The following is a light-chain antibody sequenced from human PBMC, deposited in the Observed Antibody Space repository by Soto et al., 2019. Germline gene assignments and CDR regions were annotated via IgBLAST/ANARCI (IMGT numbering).Light chain of an antibody. Sequence: EIVLTQSLVTLSLSPGERATLSGRASQSFDRNLTWYQQKPGQAPRLLMYRASTRAIGIPDRFSGSGSGTDFTLTISRLEPEDFAVYYCHQYGSSPRTFGQGTKVDIK. CDR1: QSFDRN. CDR2: RAS. CDR3: HQYGSSPRT. V-gene: IGKV3-20*01. J-gene: IGKJ1*01.